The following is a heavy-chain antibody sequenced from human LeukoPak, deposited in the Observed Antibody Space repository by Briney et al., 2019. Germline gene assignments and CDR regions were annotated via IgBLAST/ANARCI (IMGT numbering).Heavy chain of an antibody. CDR1: GFSFSSYN. D-gene: IGHD1-26*01. CDR3: ARDQTGSYPDPFDI. Sequence: GGSLRLSCAASGFSFSSYNMNWVRQAPGKGLEWVSSISRSSTCKHIADSVKGRFTISRDNARDSLYLEMNSLRAEDTAVYYCARDQTGSYPDPFDIWGQGTMVTVSS. J-gene: IGHJ3*02. CDR2: ISRSSTCK. V-gene: IGHV3-21*01.